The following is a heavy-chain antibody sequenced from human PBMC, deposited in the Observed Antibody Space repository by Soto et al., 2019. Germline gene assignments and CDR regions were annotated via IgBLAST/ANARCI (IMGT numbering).Heavy chain of an antibody. Sequence: GGSLRLSCAASGFTLSNYSMNRVRQAPGKGLEWVSSISTSSGYRYYADSVKGRFTISRDNAKKSLYLQMNSLRAEDTAVYYCARDLHDYVSFRFDPWGQGTLVTGSS. J-gene: IGHJ5*02. CDR1: GFTLSNYS. CDR2: ISTSSGYR. V-gene: IGHV3-21*01. CDR3: ARDLHDYVSFRFDP. D-gene: IGHD3-16*01.